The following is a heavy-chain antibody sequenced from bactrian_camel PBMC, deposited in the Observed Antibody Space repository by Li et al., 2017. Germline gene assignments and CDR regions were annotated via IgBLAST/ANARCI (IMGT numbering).Heavy chain of an antibody. CDR2: IDALDRI. J-gene: IGHJ4*01. CDR3: GADPPWESECPSIGRLLSLTT. V-gene: IGHV3S55*01. CDR1: GYTYDKGC. Sequence: HVQLVESGGGSVQAGGSLRLSCVASGYTYDKGCMGWFRQAPGKEREGVAVIDALDRIGYADSVQGRFTASKDNAKMTLYLQMNSLKPEDTAMYYCGADPPWESECPSIGRLLSLTTGARGPRSPSP.